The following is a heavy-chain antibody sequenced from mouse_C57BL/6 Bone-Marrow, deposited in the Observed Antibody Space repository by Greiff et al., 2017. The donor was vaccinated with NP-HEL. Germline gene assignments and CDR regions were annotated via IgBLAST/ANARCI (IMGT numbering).Heavy chain of an antibody. CDR3: ARGVLLRYPFYWYFDV. CDR2: ISSGSSTI. D-gene: IGHD1-1*01. V-gene: IGHV5-17*01. Sequence: EVKLVESGGGLVKPGGSLKLSCAASGFTFSDYGMHWVRQAPEKGLEWVAYISSGSSTIYYADTVKGRFTISRDNAKNTLFLQMTSLRSEDTAMYYCARGVLLRYPFYWYFDVWGTGTTVTVSS. J-gene: IGHJ1*03. CDR1: GFTFSDYG.